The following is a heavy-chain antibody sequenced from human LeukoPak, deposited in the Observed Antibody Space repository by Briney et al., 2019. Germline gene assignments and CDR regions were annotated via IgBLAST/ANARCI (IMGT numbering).Heavy chain of an antibody. J-gene: IGHJ6*03. CDR3: ARHRGGGGYHYMDV. CDR2: ILHSGYT. CDR1: GGSLGRSNTY. D-gene: IGHD2-21*01. V-gene: IGHV4-39*01. Sequence: PSDTLSLTCTVSGGSLGRSNTYWGWIRQTPGKGLEWLRTILHSGYTYNNPSLKSRVTMSVDSSKNQFSLSLSSVTAADTAVYFCARHRGGGGYHYMDVWGRGTTVIVSS.